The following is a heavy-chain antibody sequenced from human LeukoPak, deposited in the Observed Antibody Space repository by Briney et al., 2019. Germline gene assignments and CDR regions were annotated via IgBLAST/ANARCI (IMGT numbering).Heavy chain of an antibody. V-gene: IGHV3-23*01. Sequence: PGGSLRLSCTASGLTFGNYATTWVRQAPGKGLDWFSSITGSGRGTFYADSVKGRFSVSRDNSQNTVFLHMNSLRADDTALYYCSKDPNGDYVGAFDMWGPGTMVTVSS. J-gene: IGHJ3*02. CDR2: ITGSGRGT. D-gene: IGHD4-17*01. CDR3: SKDPNGDYVGAFDM. CDR1: GLTFGNYA.